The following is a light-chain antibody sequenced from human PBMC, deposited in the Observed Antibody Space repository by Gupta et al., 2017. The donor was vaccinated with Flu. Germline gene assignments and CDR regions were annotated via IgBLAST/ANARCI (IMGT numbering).Light chain of an antibody. J-gene: IGLJ1*01. CDR3: SSYTSSSTYV. V-gene: IGLV2-18*02. CDR2: EVS. CDR1: SSDVGSYNR. Sequence: ISCTGTSSDVGSYNRVSWYQQPPGTAPKLMIYEVSNRPSGVPDRFSGSKSGNTASLTISGLHAEDEADYYCSSYTSSSTYVFGTGTKVTVL.